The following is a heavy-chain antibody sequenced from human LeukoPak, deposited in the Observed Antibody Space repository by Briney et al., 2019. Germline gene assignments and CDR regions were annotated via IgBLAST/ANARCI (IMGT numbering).Heavy chain of an antibody. CDR3: AREGGYSGYDQTYYFDY. CDR2: IKQDGSEK. Sequence: GGSLRLSCAASGFTFSSYSMNWVRQAPGKGLEWVANIKQDGSEKYYVDSVKGRFTISRDNAKNSLYLQMNSLRAEDTAVYYCAREGGYSGYDQTYYFDYWGQGTLVTVSS. D-gene: IGHD5-12*01. CDR1: GFTFSSYS. J-gene: IGHJ4*02. V-gene: IGHV3-7*01.